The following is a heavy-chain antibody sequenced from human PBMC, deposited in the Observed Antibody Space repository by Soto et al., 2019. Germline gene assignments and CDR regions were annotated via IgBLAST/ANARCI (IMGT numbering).Heavy chain of an antibody. Sequence: EVQLLESGGGLVQPGGSLRLSCAASGFTFSSSAISWVRQAPGKGLEWVSAVSANGQGLYYADSVRGRFTISRDNSKNTVFLHMDSLSAEDTVVYYCAQDRHYPRDYFHYWGQGTLVTVSS. CDR3: AQDRHYPRDYFHY. V-gene: IGHV3-23*01. CDR1: GFTFSSSA. CDR2: VSANGQGL. D-gene: IGHD3-10*01. J-gene: IGHJ4*02.